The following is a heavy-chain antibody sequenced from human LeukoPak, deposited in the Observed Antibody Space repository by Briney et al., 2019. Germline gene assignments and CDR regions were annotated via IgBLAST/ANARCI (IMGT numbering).Heavy chain of an antibody. CDR2: IYYSGST. CDR1: GDSISSTNYY. Sequence: SETLSLTCTVSGDSISSTNYYWGWIRQPPGKGLEWIGSIYYSGSTYYNPSLKSRVTISVDTSKNQFSLKLSSVTAADTAVYYCARGSLIYSYGPFQHWGQGTLVTVSS. CDR3: ARGSLIYSYGPFQH. D-gene: IGHD5-18*01. V-gene: IGHV4-39*07. J-gene: IGHJ1*01.